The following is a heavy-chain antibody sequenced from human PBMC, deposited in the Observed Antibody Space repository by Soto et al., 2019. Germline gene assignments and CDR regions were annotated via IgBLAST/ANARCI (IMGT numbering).Heavy chain of an antibody. J-gene: IGHJ4*02. Sequence: ASVKVSCKASGGTFSSYAISWVRQAPGQGLEWMGGIIPIFGTANYAQKFQGRVTITADESTSTAYMELSSLRSEDTAVYYCAREGTGTTHYFDYWGQGTLVTVSS. CDR1: GGTFSSYA. CDR3: AREGTGTTHYFDY. D-gene: IGHD1-1*01. CDR2: IIPIFGTA. V-gene: IGHV1-69*13.